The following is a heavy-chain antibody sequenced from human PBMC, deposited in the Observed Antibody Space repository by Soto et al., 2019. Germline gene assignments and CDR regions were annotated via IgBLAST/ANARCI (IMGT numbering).Heavy chain of an antibody. CDR1: GFTFSNAW. CDR2: IKSKTDGGTT. Sequence: GGSLRLSCAASGFTFSNAWMSWVRQAPGKGLEWVGRIKSKTDGGTTDYAAPVKGRFTISRDDSKNTLYLQMNSLKSEDTALYYCAKERAVVQPDTINYFGMDVWGQGTTVTVSS. J-gene: IGHJ6*02. CDR3: AKERAVVQPDTINYFGMDV. V-gene: IGHV3-15*01. D-gene: IGHD2-21*01.